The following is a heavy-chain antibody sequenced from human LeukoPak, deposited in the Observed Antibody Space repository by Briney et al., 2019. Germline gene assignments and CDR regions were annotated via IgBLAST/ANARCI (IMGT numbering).Heavy chain of an antibody. J-gene: IGHJ3*01. CDR1: GGSIRSY. V-gene: IGHV4-4*07. Sequence: SETLSLTCTVSGGSIRSYWSWIRQPAGKGLEWIGRIYGSGSTDYNPSLKRRATIFLDASNNKFSLKLASVTAADTAVYFCARESGYRDTNYIGNFDFWGHGILITVSS. CDR3: ARESGYRDTNYIGNFDF. D-gene: IGHD1-7*01. CDR2: IYGSGST.